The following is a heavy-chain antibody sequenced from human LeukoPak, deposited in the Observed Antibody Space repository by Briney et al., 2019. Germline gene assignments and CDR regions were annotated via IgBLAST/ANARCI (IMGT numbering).Heavy chain of an antibody. D-gene: IGHD3-22*01. CDR1: GYTFTGYY. CDR2: INPNSGGT. Sequence: ASVKVSCKASGYTFTGYYMHWVRQAPGQGLEWMGWINPNSGGTNYAQKFQGRVTMTRDTSISTAYMELSRLRSDDTAVYYCARVQRITMRVVVSDAFDIWGQGTMVTVSS. J-gene: IGHJ3*02. V-gene: IGHV1-2*02. CDR3: ARVQRITMRVVVSDAFDI.